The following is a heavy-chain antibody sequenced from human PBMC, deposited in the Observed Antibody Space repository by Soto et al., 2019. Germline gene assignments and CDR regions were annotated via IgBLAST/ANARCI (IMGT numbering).Heavy chain of an antibody. Sequence: GGSLRLSCSASGFTFSEYSMHWVRQAPGKGLQYVSTISSDGDITYYADSVKGRFTISRDNSKNTLYLQMNSLRPEDTAVYYCVKVSTFYDILTGYYSTNFFDPWGQGNLVTVS. CDR2: ISSDGDIT. J-gene: IGHJ5*02. CDR3: VKVSTFYDILTGYYSTNFFDP. V-gene: IGHV3-64D*06. D-gene: IGHD3-9*01. CDR1: GFTFSEYS.